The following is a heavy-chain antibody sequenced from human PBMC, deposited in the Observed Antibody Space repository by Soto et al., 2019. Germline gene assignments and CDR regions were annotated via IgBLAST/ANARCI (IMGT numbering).Heavy chain of an antibody. J-gene: IGHJ4*02. CDR2: ISSSGSTI. Sequence: PGGSLRLSCAASGFPFSDYYMSWIRQAPGKGLEWVSYISSSGSTIYYADSVKGRFTISRDNAKNSLYLQMNSLRAEDTAVHYCARDLRYCSSTSCHYFDYWGQGTLVTVSS. D-gene: IGHD2-2*01. CDR1: GFPFSDYY. V-gene: IGHV3-11*01. CDR3: ARDLRYCSSTSCHYFDY.